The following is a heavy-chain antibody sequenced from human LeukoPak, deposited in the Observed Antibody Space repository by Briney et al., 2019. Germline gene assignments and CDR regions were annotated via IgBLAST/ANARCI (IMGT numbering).Heavy chain of an antibody. Sequence: GGSLRLSCAASGFTFNDYWMHWLRQAPGKGLVWVSRIDSYGSSTIYADSVKGRFTISRDNAKNTLFLQMNSLKDEDTAVYYCARGRYYWFDPWGQGTLVTVSS. CDR3: ARGRYYWFDP. J-gene: IGHJ5*02. CDR1: GFTFNDYW. D-gene: IGHD1-1*01. V-gene: IGHV3-74*01. CDR2: IDSYGSST.